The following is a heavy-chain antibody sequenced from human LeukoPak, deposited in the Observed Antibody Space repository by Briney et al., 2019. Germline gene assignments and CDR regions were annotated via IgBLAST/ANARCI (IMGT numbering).Heavy chain of an antibody. CDR3: ARDHQVRSRWFDP. CDR2: IKYDGSEK. CDR1: GFSFSSSYW. Sequence: TGGSLRLSCVASGFSFSSSYWMHWVRQAPGKGLEWVANIKYDGSEKFYADSVKGRFTISRDNGKNSLYLEMNNLRAEDTAVYFCARDHQVRSRWFDPWGQGTPVTVSS. J-gene: IGHJ5*02. V-gene: IGHV3-7*01.